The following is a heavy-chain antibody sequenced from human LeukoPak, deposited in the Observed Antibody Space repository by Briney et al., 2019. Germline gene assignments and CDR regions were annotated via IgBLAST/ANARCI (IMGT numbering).Heavy chain of an antibody. CDR1: GFTFSSYS. CDR3: AKLAKYFYGAETFYFFEH. Sequence: PGGSLRLSCAASGFTFSSYSMNWVRQAPGKGLEWVSSISRSSSYKYYADSVKGRFTISRDNGKNSLYLQMNSLRVEDTAVYYCAKLAKYFYGAETFYFFEHWGQGTPVTASS. V-gene: IGHV3-21*01. D-gene: IGHD3-10*01. CDR2: ISRSSSYK. J-gene: IGHJ4*02.